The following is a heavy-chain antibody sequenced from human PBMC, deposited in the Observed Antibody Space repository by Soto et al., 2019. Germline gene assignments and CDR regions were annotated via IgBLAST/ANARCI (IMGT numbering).Heavy chain of an antibody. D-gene: IGHD3-22*01. J-gene: IGHJ4*02. V-gene: IGHV1-18*01. Sequence: ASVKVSCKASGYTFTSYGISWVRQAPGQGLEWMGWISAYNGNTNYVEKLQGRVTMTTDTSTSTAYMELSRLRSDDTAVYYCARDPTYYYDSSGYPTYYFDYWGQGPLVTVSS. CDR1: GYTFTSYG. CDR2: ISAYNGNT. CDR3: ARDPTYYYDSSGYPTYYFDY.